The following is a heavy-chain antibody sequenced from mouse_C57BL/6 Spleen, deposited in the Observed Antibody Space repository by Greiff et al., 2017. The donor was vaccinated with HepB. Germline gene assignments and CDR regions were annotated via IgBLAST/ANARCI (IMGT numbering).Heavy chain of an antibody. CDR1: GYTFTSYW. D-gene: IGHD3-3*01. CDR2: IHPSDSDT. V-gene: IGHV1-74*01. CDR3: ARRGERRADFDD. J-gene: IGHJ1*03. Sequence: QVQLQQPGAELVKPGASVKVSCKASGYTFTSYWMHWVKQSPGQGLEWIGRIHPSDSDTNYNQKFKGKATMTVDKSSSTAYMQLSSLTSEDTAVYYCARRGERRADFDDWGKGTTVTVSS.